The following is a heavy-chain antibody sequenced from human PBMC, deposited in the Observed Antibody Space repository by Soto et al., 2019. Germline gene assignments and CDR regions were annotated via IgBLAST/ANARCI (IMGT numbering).Heavy chain of an antibody. CDR1: GFTFSSYG. Sequence: PGGSLRLSCAASGFTFSSYGMHWVRQAPGKGLEWVAVISYDGSNKYYADSVKGRFTISRDNSKNTLYLQMNSLRAEDTAVYYCAKGPAAIEGGDYWGQGTLVTVSS. V-gene: IGHV3-30*18. J-gene: IGHJ4*02. CDR3: AKGPAAIEGGDY. D-gene: IGHD2-2*01. CDR2: ISYDGSNK.